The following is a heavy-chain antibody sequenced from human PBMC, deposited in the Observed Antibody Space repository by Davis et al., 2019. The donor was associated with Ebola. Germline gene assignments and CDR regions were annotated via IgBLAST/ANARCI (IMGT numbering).Heavy chain of an antibody. CDR3: ARVRGGITVTTMGMDV. J-gene: IGHJ6*02. V-gene: IGHV1-3*01. Sequence: ASVKVSCKASGYIFTSYAIHWVRQAPGQRLEWMGWINAGNGDTKYSQKFRGRVTITRDTSASTAYMELSSLRSEDTAVYYCARVRGGITVTTMGMDVWGQGTTVTVSS. CDR1: GYIFTSYA. D-gene: IGHD4-17*01. CDR2: INAGNGDT.